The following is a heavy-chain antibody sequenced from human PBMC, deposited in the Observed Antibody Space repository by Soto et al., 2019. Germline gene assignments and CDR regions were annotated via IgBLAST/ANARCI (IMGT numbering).Heavy chain of an antibody. CDR2: INAGNGNT. J-gene: IGHJ4*02. CDR3: ARGEARYYYDSSGSPPEY. Sequence: ASVKVSCKASGYTFTSYAMNWVRQAPGQRLEWMGWINAGNGNTKYSQKFQGRVTITRDTSASTVYMELSSLRSEDTAVYYCARGEARYYYDSSGSPPEYWGQGTLVTVSS. V-gene: IGHV1-3*01. CDR1: GYTFTSYA. D-gene: IGHD3-22*01.